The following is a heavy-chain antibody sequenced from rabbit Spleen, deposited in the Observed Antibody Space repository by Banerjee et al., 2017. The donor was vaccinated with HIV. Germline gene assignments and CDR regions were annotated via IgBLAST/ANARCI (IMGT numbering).Heavy chain of an antibody. V-gene: IGHV1S40*01. CDR2: NNIVTGKS. CDR3: TRDDGSGHYIDGYFNL. D-gene: IGHD1-1*01. J-gene: IGHJ4*01. Sequence: QSLEESGGDLVKPGASLTLTCKASGFSFSAGYYMCWVRQAPGKGLEWIACNNIVTGKSVYASWAKGRFTISKTSSTTVTLQVTSLTAADTATYFCTRDDGSGHYIDGYFNLWGPGTLVTVS. CDR1: GFSFSAGYY.